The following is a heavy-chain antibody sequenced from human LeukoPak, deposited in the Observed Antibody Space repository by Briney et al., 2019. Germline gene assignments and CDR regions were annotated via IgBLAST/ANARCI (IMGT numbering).Heavy chain of an antibody. CDR3: ARAHGGIAARPGLYYFDY. CDR2: IYHSGST. Sequence: ASETLSLTCTVSGGSISSGGYYWSWIRQPPGKGLEWIGYIYHSGSTYYNPSLKSRVTISVDRSKNQFSLKLSSVTAADTAVYYCARAHGGIAARPGLYYFDYWGQGTLVTVSS. D-gene: IGHD6-6*01. CDR1: GGSISSGGYY. V-gene: IGHV4-30-2*01. J-gene: IGHJ4*02.